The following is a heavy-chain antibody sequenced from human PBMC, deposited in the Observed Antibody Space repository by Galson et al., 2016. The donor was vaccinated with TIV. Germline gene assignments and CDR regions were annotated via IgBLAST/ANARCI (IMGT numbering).Heavy chain of an antibody. CDR3: SREKYSGFGF. D-gene: IGHD5-12*01. CDR2: LNPSGVTT. CDR1: GYIFTTYY. Sequence: SVKVSCKASGYIFTTYYIHWVRQAPGQGLEWMGMLNPSGVTTSYAEKFQDRVTTSMDTSTSTFYMELSSLTSEDTAIYYCSREKYSGFGFWGQGTLVTVSS. J-gene: IGHJ4*02. V-gene: IGHV1-46*01.